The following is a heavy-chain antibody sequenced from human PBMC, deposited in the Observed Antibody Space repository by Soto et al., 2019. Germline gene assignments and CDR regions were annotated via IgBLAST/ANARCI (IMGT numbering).Heavy chain of an antibody. CDR3: ARRHSSTWNRDCLDT. CDR1: GYTFTNYG. D-gene: IGHD6-13*01. Sequence: QVQLVQSGAEVKEPGASVKISCKASGYTFTNYGFSWVRQAPGQGLEWMGWLGPYNTNAKYTQKLQGRVSMTTDSSTTTAYMELRSLRSDATDVYYCARRHSSTWNRDCLDTWGQGTLVTVSS. V-gene: IGHV1-18*04. J-gene: IGHJ5*02. CDR2: LGPYNTNA.